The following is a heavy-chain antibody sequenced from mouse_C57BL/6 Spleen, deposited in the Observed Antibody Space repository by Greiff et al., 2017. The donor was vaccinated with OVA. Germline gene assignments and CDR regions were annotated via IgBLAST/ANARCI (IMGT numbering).Heavy chain of an antibody. CDR3: ARGGDRNYLWDLDV. CDR2: IHPTSCRT. D-gene: IGHD2-5*01. Sequence: VQLQQPGADLVKPGASVTLSCKASGYPFTSYWMRWLQQRPVQGLVWIGMIHPTSCRTTYNAHFKSKATRTVDKASSAAYLQLSSLKAEDSAVEDWARGGDRNYLWDLDVGGTGTTVTVSS. V-gene: IGHV1-64*01. CDR1: GYPFTSYW. J-gene: IGHJ1*03.